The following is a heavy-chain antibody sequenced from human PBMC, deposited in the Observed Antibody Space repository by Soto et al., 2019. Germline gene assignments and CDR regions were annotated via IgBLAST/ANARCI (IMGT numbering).Heavy chain of an antibody. Sequence: EVQLLESGGGLVQPGGSLRLSCAASGFTFSSYAMSWVRQAPGKGLEWVSAISGSGGSTYYADSVKGRFTISRDNSKNTLYLQMNSLRAEDTAVDYFAIVGTVTTWGFDYWGQGTLVTVSS. CDR1: GFTFSSYA. CDR3: AIVGTVTTWGFDY. D-gene: IGHD4-17*01. CDR2: ISGSGGST. J-gene: IGHJ4*02. V-gene: IGHV3-23*01.